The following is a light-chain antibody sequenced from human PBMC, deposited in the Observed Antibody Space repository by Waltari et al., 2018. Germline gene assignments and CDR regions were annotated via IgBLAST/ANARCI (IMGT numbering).Light chain of an antibody. V-gene: IGLV3-21*04. CDR1: NIGSES. CDR2: DDS. Sequence: SYVLTQPPSVSVAPGKTAPITCGGNNIGSESVHWYQQKPGQAPVLVIDDDSDRPSGIPERFSGSNSGNTATLTISRVEAGDEADYYCQVWDSSSDQGVFGTGTKVTVL. J-gene: IGLJ1*01. CDR3: QVWDSSSDQGV.